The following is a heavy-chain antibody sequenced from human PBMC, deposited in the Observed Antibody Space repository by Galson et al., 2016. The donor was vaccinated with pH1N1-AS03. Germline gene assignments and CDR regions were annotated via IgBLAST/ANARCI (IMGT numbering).Heavy chain of an antibody. CDR1: GFHLNDYA. V-gene: IGHV3-30*04. CDR3: ARVYYYGSAGSYSLDY. CDR2: VSNDGNNK. J-gene: IGHJ4*02. D-gene: IGHD3-10*01. Sequence: SLRLSCAVSGFHLNDYAMHWVRQAPGKGLEWMAAVSNDGNNKWYADSVKGRFTITRDNAKNTLYLQMSSLRAEDTAVYYCARVYYYGSAGSYSLDYWGQGTLVTVSS.